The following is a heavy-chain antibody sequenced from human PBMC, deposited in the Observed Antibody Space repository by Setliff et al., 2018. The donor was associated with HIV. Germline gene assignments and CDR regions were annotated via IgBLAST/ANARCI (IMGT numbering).Heavy chain of an antibody. CDR3: TRVRYGGTYDAFDV. D-gene: IGHD1-26*01. Sequence: ASVKVSCKASGYSFTSYHIHWVRQAPGQGLEWMRRILPTSGGTLYAQKFQDRISLIRDTSTKTVYMELSSLRPEDTAVYYCTRVRYGGTYDAFDVWGQGTMVTVSS. CDR1: GYSFTSYH. CDR2: ILPTSGGT. J-gene: IGHJ3*01. V-gene: IGHV1-46*03.